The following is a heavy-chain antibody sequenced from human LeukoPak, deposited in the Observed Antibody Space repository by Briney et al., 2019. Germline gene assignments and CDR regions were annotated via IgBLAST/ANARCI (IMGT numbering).Heavy chain of an antibody. CDR1: GFTVSSNY. D-gene: IGHD3-10*01. Sequence: GGSLRLSCAASGFTVSSNYMNWVRQAPGKGLEWVSVIYSGGTTYSADYLKGRFTISRDNSKNTLYLQMNSLSAEDTAVYYCARDPLRGVIIGVDWGQGILVTVSS. CDR3: ARDPLRGVIIGVD. J-gene: IGHJ4*02. V-gene: IGHV3-66*01. CDR2: IYSGGTT.